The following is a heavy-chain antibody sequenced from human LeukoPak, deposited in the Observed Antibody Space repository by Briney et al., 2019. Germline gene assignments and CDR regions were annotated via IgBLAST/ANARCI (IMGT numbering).Heavy chain of an antibody. CDR3: ARTYEILLDY. J-gene: IGHJ4*02. CDR2: IYYSGST. Sequence: SETLSLTCTVSGGSISSSSYYWGWIRQPPGKGLEWIGSIYYSGSTYYDPSLKSRVTISVDTSKNQFSLKLSSVTAADTAVYYCARTYEILLDYWGQGTLVTVSS. CDR1: GGSISSSSYY. V-gene: IGHV4-39*01. D-gene: IGHD2-21*01.